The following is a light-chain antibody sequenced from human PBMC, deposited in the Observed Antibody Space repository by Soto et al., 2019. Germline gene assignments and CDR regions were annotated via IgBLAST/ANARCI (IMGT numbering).Light chain of an antibody. J-gene: IGKJ1*01. V-gene: IGKV1-27*01. CDR2: AAS. Sequence: DFQMTQSPSSLSASVGDRVTITCRASQGIGNYLAWYQQKPGKVPHLLISAASTLQSGIPSRFSGSGSGTDFTLTISSLQPEDVATYYCQKYDSSPKTFGQGT. CDR1: QGIGNY. CDR3: QKYDSSPKT.